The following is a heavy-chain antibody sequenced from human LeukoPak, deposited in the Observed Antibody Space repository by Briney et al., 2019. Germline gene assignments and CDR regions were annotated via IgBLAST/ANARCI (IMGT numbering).Heavy chain of an antibody. J-gene: IGHJ4*02. D-gene: IGHD2-2*02. Sequence: GGSLRLSCAASGFTFSSYAMSWVRQAPGKGLEWVSAISGSGGSTYYADSVKGRFTISRDNSKNTLYLQMNGLRTEDTAVYYCAKDSCSSTSCYRGFDYWGQGTLVTVSS. CDR2: ISGSGGST. V-gene: IGHV3-23*01. CDR1: GFTFSSYA. CDR3: AKDSCSSTSCYRGFDY.